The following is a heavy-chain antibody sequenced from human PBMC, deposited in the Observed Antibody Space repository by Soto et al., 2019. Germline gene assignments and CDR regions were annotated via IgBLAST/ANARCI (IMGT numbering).Heavy chain of an antibody. J-gene: IGHJ4*02. CDR3: AKDIGPDTAMANAFDY. CDR1: GFTFDDYA. D-gene: IGHD5-18*01. Sequence: GGSLRLSCAASGFTFDDYAMHWVRQAPGKGLEWVSGISWNSGSIGYADSVKGRFTISRDNAKNSLYLQMNSLRAEDTALYYCAKDIGPDTAMANAFDYWGQGTLVTVSS. CDR2: ISWNSGSI. V-gene: IGHV3-9*01.